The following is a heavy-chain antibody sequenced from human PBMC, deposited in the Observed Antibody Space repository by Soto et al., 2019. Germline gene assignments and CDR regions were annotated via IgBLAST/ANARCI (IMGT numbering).Heavy chain of an antibody. CDR3: ARGRSLRFLEWLLYFDY. CDR2: IYYSGST. CDR1: GGSISSGGYY. Sequence: QVQLQESGPGLVKPSQTLSLTCTVSGGSISSGGYYWSWIRQHPGKGLEWIGYIYYSGSTYYNSSLKSRVTISVDTSKNQFSLKLSSVTAADTAVYYCARGRSLRFLEWLLYFDYWGQGTLVTVSS. J-gene: IGHJ4*02. V-gene: IGHV4-31*03. D-gene: IGHD3-3*01.